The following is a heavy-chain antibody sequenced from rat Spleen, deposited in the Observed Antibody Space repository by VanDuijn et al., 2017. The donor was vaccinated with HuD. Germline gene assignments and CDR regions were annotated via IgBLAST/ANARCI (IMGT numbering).Heavy chain of an antibody. D-gene: IGHD4-3*01. CDR3: ARDNSGPFDY. CDR1: GFSLTTYS. CDR2: IWTGGST. V-gene: IGHV2-43*01. J-gene: IGHJ2*01. Sequence: QVQVKESGPGLVQPSETLSLTCTVSGFSLTTYSVSWVRQPSGKGLEWMGVIWTGGSTEYNSALKSRLSISRDTSKSQVFLKMNSLQTEDTATYYCARDNSGPFDYWGQGVMVTVSS.